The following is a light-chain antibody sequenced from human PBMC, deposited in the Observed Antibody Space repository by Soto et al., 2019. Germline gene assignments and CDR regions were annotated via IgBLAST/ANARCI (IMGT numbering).Light chain of an antibody. CDR3: MQRTQLPPT. V-gene: IGKV2D-29*02. CDR2: EVS. CDR1: QSLLHITGETF. J-gene: IGKJ5*01. Sequence: DVGLTHTPLSLSVDPGPPASISCKSSQSLLHITGETFLFWYLQKPGQSPQLLIYEVSTRVSGVPDRFSGSGSGTDFTLEISRVETDEGGTDYGMQRTQLPPTVGQGTRLEI.